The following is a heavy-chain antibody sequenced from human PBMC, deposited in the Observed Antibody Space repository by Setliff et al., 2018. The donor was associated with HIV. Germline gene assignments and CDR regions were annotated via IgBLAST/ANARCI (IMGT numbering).Heavy chain of an antibody. CDR2: IYYSGRT. J-gene: IGHJ4*02. CDR1: GDSITSGGFY. D-gene: IGHD7-27*01. Sequence: KSSETLSLTCTVSGDSITSGGFYCNWFRQHPGKGLEWIGWIYYSGRTKYNPSLESRVTISVDTSKNQFSLKLSSVTAADTAVYYCARLFGANSIGGVHWGQGTLVTVSS. CDR3: ARLFGANSIGGVH. V-gene: IGHV4-31*03.